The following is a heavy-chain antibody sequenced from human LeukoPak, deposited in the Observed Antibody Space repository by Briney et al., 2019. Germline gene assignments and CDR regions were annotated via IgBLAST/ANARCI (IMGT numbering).Heavy chain of an antibody. J-gene: IGHJ4*02. Sequence: GGSLRLSCGASGFTFSRYGMHWVRQAPGKGLEWVAYIRKDGSDKYYVDSVKGRFTISRDSSKNMVYLQMNGLRAEDTAVYYCAKDSNWAFDYWGQGTLVTVSS. CDR3: AKDSNWAFDY. D-gene: IGHD7-27*01. CDR2: IRKDGSDK. CDR1: GFTFSRYG. V-gene: IGHV3-30*02.